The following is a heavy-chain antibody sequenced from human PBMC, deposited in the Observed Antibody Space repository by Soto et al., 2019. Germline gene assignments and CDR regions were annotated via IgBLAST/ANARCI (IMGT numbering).Heavy chain of an antibody. CDR2: IYYSGST. D-gene: IGHD6-13*01. J-gene: IGHJ5*02. Sequence: QVQLQEAGPGLVKPSQTLSLTCTVSGGSISSGGYYWSWIRQHPGKGLEWIGYIYYSGSTYYNPSLKSRVTISVDTSKNQSSLQLSSVTAADTAVYYCASVAPRRVYSSSLDWFDPWGQGTLVTVS. CDR1: GGSISSGGYY. CDR3: ASVAPRRVYSSSLDWFDP. V-gene: IGHV4-31*03.